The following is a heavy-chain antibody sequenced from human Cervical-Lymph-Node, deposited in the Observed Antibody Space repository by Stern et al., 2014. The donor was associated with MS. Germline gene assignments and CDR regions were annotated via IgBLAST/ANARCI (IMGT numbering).Heavy chain of an antibody. J-gene: IGHJ5*02. CDR3: ARGAGWFDP. CDR1: GCSISSYY. V-gene: IGHV4-59*01. CDR2: SYYSGSN. Sequence: QVQLEESGPELMKPSESLSLTCTVSGCSISSYYWSWVRQPPGKGLEWIGYSYYSGSNNYNPSLKSRVTISVDTSKNQFSLKLNSVTAADTAVYYCARGAGWFDPWGQGTLVTVSS.